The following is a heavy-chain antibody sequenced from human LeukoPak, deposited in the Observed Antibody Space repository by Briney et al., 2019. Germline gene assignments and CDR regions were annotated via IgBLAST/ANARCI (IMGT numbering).Heavy chain of an antibody. CDR3: AREVVVVVAATHRNFDY. J-gene: IGHJ4*02. V-gene: IGHV4-34*01. CDR1: GGSFSGYY. D-gene: IGHD2-15*01. Sequence: SGTLSLTCAVYGGSFSGYYWSWIRQPPGKGLEWIGEINHSGSTNYNPSLKSRVTISVDTSKNQFSLKLSSVTAADTAVYYCAREVVVVVAATHRNFDYWGQGTLVTVSS. CDR2: INHSGST.